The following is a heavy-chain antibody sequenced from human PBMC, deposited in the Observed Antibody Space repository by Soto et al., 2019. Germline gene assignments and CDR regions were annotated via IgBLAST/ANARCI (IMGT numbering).Heavy chain of an antibody. J-gene: IGHJ4*02. Sequence: GGSLSLSWAGACYIFSNVWINWVRQAPGKVLDWVGHIKSNSDDGTTDYAATVKGRFTISRDDSKNTLYVQMNSLKPEDTDVYFCTAARAYWGQGTLVTGSS. CDR3: TAARAY. CDR2: IKSNSDDGTT. V-gene: IGHV3-15*07. CDR1: CYIFSNVW.